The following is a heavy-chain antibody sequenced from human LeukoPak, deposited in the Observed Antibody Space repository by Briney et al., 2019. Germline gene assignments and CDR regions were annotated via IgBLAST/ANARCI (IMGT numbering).Heavy chain of an antibody. CDR1: GGPVSGYF. V-gene: IGHV4-4*07. CDR2: VYTSGLS. CDR3: ARNPVPRRVGSGGRFDP. D-gene: IGHD3-10*01. J-gene: IGHJ5*02. Sequence: SETLSLTCTVSGGPVSGYFWSWIRQPAGKGLEWIGRVYTSGLSDYNPSLKSRVTMSVDTSKSQFSLKFFSVTAADTAVYYCARNPVPRRVGSGGRFDPWGQGILVTVSS.